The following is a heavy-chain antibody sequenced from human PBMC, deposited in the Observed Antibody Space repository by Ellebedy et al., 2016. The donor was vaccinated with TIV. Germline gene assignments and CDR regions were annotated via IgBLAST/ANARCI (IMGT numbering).Heavy chain of an antibody. CDR3: ARAHTYYFYYMGV. V-gene: IGHV1-69*13. Sequence: ASVKVSXKPSGGTFSSYAVSWVRQAPGQGLEWMGGIIGMFGTTTYAQKFQGRITVSADESTSTAYMELTSLRSDDTAVYYCARAHTYYFYYMGVWGKGTTVTVSS. CDR1: GGTFSSYA. CDR2: IIGMFGTT. J-gene: IGHJ6*03.